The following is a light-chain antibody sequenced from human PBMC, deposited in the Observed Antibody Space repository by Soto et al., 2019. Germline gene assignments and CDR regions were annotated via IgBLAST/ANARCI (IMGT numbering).Light chain of an antibody. J-gene: IGLJ3*02. Sequence: QSALTQPPSASGSPGQSVTISCTGTSSDVGAYDYVSWFQQHPGKAPKLIIYLVSKRPSGVPDRFSGSKSGNTASLTVSRLQAEDEADYYRGSYVVSYNWVFGGGTKVTVL. CDR1: SSDVGAYDY. V-gene: IGLV2-8*01. CDR2: LVS. CDR3: GSYVVSYNWV.